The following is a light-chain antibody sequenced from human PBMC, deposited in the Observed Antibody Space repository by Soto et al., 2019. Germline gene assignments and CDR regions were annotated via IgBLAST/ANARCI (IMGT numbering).Light chain of an antibody. CDR3: SSYADNNGLV. CDR2: EAN. CDR1: SSDVGRSNY. Sequence: QSALTQPPSASGSPGQSVTISCTGTSSDVGRSNYVSWYQHHPGKAPKLMIHEANKRPSGVPDRFSGSKSGNTASLTVSGLQAEDGADYYCSSYADNNGLVVGGGTKLTGL. V-gene: IGLV2-8*01. J-gene: IGLJ2*01.